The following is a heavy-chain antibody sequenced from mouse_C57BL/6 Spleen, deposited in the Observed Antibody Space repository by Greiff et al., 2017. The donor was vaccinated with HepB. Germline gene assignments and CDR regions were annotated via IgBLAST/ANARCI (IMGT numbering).Heavy chain of an antibody. CDR3: ARSGRITTVVPYFDY. Sequence: VQLQESGAELARPGASVKLSCKASGYTFTSYGISWVKQRPGQGLEWIGEIYPRSGNTYYNEKFKGKATLTADKSSSTAYMELRSLTSEDSAVYFCARSGRITTVVPYFDYWGQGTTLTVSS. J-gene: IGHJ2*01. D-gene: IGHD1-1*01. CDR1: GYTFTSYG. CDR2: IYPRSGNT. V-gene: IGHV1-81*01.